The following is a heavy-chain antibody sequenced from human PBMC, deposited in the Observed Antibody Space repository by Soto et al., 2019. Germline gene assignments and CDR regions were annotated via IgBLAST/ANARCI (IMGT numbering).Heavy chain of an antibody. J-gene: IGHJ4*02. D-gene: IGHD4-17*01. CDR3: ARDFDADSRTDFDY. Sequence: QVLLVESGGGLVKPGGSLRLSCATSGFIFSDYYMHWIRQAPGKGLEWISYISGNGRIIQYADSAKGLFTISRDNAQNSLYLQTNSLRAEDTALYFCARDFDADSRTDFDYWGQGTLVTVSS. V-gene: IGHV3-11*01. CDR2: ISGNGRII. CDR1: GFIFSDYY.